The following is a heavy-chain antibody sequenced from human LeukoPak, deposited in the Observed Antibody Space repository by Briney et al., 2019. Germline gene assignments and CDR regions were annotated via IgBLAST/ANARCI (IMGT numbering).Heavy chain of an antibody. J-gene: IGHJ6*04. CDR3: ARTVLRFLEWLPLDV. D-gene: IGHD3-3*01. CDR2: INSDGSST. V-gene: IGHV3-74*01. CDR1: GFTFSSYW. Sequence: GGSLRLSCAASGFTFSSYWMHWVRQAPGKGLVWVSRINSDGSSTSFADSVKGRFTVSRDNAKNTLYLQMNSLRSDDTAVYYCARTVLRFLEWLPLDVWGKGTTVTVSS.